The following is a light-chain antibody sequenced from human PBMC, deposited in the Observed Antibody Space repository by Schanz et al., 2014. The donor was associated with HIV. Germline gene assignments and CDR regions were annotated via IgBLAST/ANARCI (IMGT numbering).Light chain of an antibody. J-gene: IGLJ1*01. V-gene: IGLV1-47*01. CDR1: NSNIGNNY. CDR2: TNN. Sequence: QSVLTQPPSASGTPGQWVTISCSGSNSNIGNNYVFWYQHLPGTAPKLLIYTNNRRPSGVPDRFSGSKSGTSAALAIRGLRSEDEADYYCASYTTSHTFVFGTGTKLTVL. CDR3: ASYTTSHTFV.